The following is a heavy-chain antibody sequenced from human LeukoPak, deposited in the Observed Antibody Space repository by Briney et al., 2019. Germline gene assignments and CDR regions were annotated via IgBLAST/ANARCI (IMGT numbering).Heavy chain of an antibody. CDR2: ISYDGSNK. Sequence: PGGSLRLSCAASGFTFSSYAMHWVRQAPGKGLEWVAVISYDGSNKYYADSVKGRFTISRDNSKNTLYLQMNSLRAEDTAVYYCARSLDIVVVPAAMKKKGGAFDIWGQGTMVTVSS. D-gene: IGHD2-2*03. V-gene: IGHV3-30-3*01. J-gene: IGHJ3*02. CDR1: GFTFSSYA. CDR3: ARSLDIVVVPAAMKKKGGAFDI.